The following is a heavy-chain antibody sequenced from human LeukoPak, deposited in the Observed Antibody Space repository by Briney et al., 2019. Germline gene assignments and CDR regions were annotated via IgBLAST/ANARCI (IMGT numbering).Heavy chain of an antibody. CDR2: ISDSGSSI. CDR1: GFTFSNYE. CDR3: ARDPPGYSGYENRFDY. D-gene: IGHD5-12*01. J-gene: IGHJ4*02. V-gene: IGHV3-48*03. Sequence: GGSMRLSCAASGFTFSNYEMNWVRHAPGKGLEWVSYISDSGSSIYYADSVKGRFTISRDNAKNSLFLQMNSLTAGDTAVYYCARDPPGYSGYENRFDYWGEGTLVTVSS.